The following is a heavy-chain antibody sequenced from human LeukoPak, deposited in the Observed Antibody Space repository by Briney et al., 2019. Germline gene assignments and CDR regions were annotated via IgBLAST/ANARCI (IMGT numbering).Heavy chain of an antibody. D-gene: IGHD3-22*01. J-gene: IGHJ4*02. Sequence: PSETLSLTCTVSGGSVSSGSYYWSWIRQPPGKGLEWIGYIYYSGSTNYNPSLKSRVTISVDTSKNQFSLKLSSVTAADTAVYYCARAPYYYDSSGYPEGPFDYWGQGTLVTVSS. CDR2: IYYSGST. V-gene: IGHV4-61*01. CDR3: ARAPYYYDSSGYPEGPFDY. CDR1: GGSVSSGSYY.